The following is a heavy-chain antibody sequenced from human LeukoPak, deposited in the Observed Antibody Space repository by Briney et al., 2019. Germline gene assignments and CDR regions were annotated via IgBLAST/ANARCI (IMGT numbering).Heavy chain of an antibody. CDR2: ISGSGGST. CDR3: AKGSGYYNYYYYNMDV. J-gene: IGHJ6*02. Sequence: GGSLRLSCAASGFTSSSYAMSWVRQAPGKGLEWVSAISGSGGSTYYGDSVKGRFTISRDNSKNTLYLQMNSLRAEDTAIYYCAKGSGYYNYYYYNMDVWGQGTTVTVSS. V-gene: IGHV3-23*02. D-gene: IGHD3-3*01. CDR1: GFTSSSYA.